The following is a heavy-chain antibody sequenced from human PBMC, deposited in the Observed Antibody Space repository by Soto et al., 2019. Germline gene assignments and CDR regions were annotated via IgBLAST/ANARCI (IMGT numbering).Heavy chain of an antibody. D-gene: IGHD2-2*01. CDR1: GGSFSCYY. CDR3: ARERGYCSSTSCWLNGYFDY. CDR2: INHSGST. V-gene: IGHV4-34*01. J-gene: IGHJ4*02. Sequence: HVQLQQWRAGLLKPSETLSLTCAVYGGSFSCYYWSWIRQPPGKGLQWIGEINHSGSTNYNPTLKSRVTISVHTSKNQFYLKLSSVTAADTAVYYCARERGYCSSTSCWLNGYFDYWGQGTLVTVSS.